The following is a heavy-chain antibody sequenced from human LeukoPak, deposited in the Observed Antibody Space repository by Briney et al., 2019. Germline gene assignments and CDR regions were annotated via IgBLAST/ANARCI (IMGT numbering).Heavy chain of an antibody. CDR1: GITLGSYA. CDR2: IQYDGSNK. Sequence: PGGSLRLSFEPLGITLGSYAWHGVGRAPAKGLEGGTFIQYDGSNKYYTDSVKGRFTISRDNSENTLYLQMNSLRAEDTAVYYCAKGPGGSGNNFDSWGQGTLVTVSS. J-gene: IGHJ4*02. V-gene: IGHV3-30*02. CDR3: AKGPGGSGNNFDS. D-gene: IGHD3-10*01.